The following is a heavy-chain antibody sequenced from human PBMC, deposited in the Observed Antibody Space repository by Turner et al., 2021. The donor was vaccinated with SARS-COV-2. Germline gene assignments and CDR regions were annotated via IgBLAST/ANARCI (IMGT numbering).Heavy chain of an antibody. J-gene: IGHJ6*02. CDR2: FDPEDVET. V-gene: IGHV1-24*01. CDR1: GYTLTELS. Sequence: VQLVQSGAEVKKPGASVKVPCKVSGYTLTELSMHWVRQAPGKGVEWMGGFDPEDVETIYAQKCQSRVTMTEDTSTDTAYMELSSLRSEDTAVYYCATVFAVAGRSYGMDVWGQGTTVTVSS. D-gene: IGHD6-19*01. CDR3: ATVFAVAGRSYGMDV.